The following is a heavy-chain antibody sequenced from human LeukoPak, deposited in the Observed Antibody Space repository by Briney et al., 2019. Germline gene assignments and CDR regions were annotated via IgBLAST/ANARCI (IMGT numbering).Heavy chain of an antibody. D-gene: IGHD4-17*01. J-gene: IGHJ3*02. CDR1: GGTFSSYA. CDR2: IIPIFGTA. V-gene: IGHV1-69*13. Sequence: SVKVSCKASGGTFSSYAISWVRQAPGQGLGWMGGIIPIFGTANYAQKFQGRVTITADESTSTAYMELSSLRSEDTAVYYCARAGMTTQNAFDIWGQGTMVTVSS. CDR3: ARAGMTTQNAFDI.